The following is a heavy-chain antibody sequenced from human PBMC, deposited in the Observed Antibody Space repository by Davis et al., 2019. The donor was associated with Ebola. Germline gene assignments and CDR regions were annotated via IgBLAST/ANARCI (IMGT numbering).Heavy chain of an antibody. J-gene: IGHJ6*02. CDR2: ISAYNGNT. D-gene: IGHD3-16*01. V-gene: IGHV1-18*01. Sequence: AASVKVSCKASGYTFTSYGISWVRQAPGQGLEWMGWISAYNGNTNYAQKLQGRVTITTDTSTSTAYMELRSLRSDDTAVYYCARLKLHYGMDVWGQGTTVTVSS. CDR1: GYTFTSYG. CDR3: ARLKLHYGMDV.